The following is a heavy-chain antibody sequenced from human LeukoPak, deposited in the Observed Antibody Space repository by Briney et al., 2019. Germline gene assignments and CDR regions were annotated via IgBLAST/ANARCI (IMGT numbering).Heavy chain of an antibody. D-gene: IGHD3-9*01. J-gene: IGHJ3*02. V-gene: IGHV4-34*01. Sequence: SETLSLTCAVYGGSFNNYYWNWIRQPPGKGLVWIGEISHSGRTNYNPSLMSRVTISIDTSKNQFSLKLSSVTAADTAVYYCARHTTLRYFVSPTPAFDIWGQGTLVTVSS. CDR1: GGSFNNYY. CDR2: ISHSGRT. CDR3: ARHTTLRYFVSPTPAFDI.